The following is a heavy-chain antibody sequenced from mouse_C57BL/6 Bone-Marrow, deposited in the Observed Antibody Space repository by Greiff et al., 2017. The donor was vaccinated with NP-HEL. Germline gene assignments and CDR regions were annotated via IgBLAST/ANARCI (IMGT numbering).Heavy chain of an antibody. CDR1: GFTFSSYA. V-gene: IGHV5-9-1*02. Sequence: EVKLVESGEGLVKPGGSLKLSCAASGFTFSSYAMSWVRQTPEKRLEWVAYISSGGDYIYYADTVKGRITISRDNARNTLYLQMISLKSEDTAMYYCTRGSYDGFPYWGQGTLVTVSA. CDR3: TRGSYDGFPY. J-gene: IGHJ3*01. CDR2: ISSGGDYI. D-gene: IGHD2-3*01.